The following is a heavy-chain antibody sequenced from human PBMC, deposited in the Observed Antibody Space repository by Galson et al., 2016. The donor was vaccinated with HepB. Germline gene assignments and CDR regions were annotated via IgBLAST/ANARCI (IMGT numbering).Heavy chain of an antibody. CDR3: ARGDCSSSTCYVIWFDP. J-gene: IGHJ5*02. V-gene: IGHV3-7*01. CDR2: IKNDESQK. Sequence: SLRLSCAASGFTFTNYWMSWVRQAPGKGLEWVANIKNDESQKYYVDSVKGRFTISRDNGKNSLYLQMGSLRAEDTAVYYCARGDCSSSTCYVIWFDPWGQGTLVTVSS. CDR1: GFTFTNYW. D-gene: IGHD2-2*01.